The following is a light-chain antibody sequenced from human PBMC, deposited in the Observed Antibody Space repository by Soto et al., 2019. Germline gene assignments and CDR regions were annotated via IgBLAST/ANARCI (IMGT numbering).Light chain of an antibody. J-gene: IGKJ5*01. CDR3: QQYSKWPIT. CDR2: GIS. Sequence: EMVMTQSPAILSVSPGESATLSCRASQSVNSNYLAWYQQHPGQPPRLLIYGISTRATGIPARFSGSGSGTEFSITISSLQSEDCAVYDCQQYSKWPITFGQGTRLEIK. CDR1: QSVNSN. V-gene: IGKV3-15*01.